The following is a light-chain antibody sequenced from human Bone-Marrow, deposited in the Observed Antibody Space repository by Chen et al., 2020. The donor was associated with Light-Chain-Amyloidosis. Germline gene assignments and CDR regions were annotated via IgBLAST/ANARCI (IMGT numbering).Light chain of an antibody. J-gene: IGLJ3*02. CDR3: LFSYNGTWV. V-gene: IGLV7-46*01. Sequence: QAVVTQEPSLTVSPGGTVTLTCGSSTGTVTSGHYPYWFQQKPGQAPRTLSYNTNNKHSWTPARFAGSLLGGKAALTLSGAQPEDEAEYFCLFSYNGTWVFGGGTELTVL. CDR2: NTN. CDR1: TGTVTSGHY.